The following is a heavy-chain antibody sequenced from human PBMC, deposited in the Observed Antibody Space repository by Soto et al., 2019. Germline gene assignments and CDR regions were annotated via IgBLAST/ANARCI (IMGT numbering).Heavy chain of an antibody. D-gene: IGHD1-26*01. CDR2: IYYSGNT. Sequence: SETLSLSCTVYGGSISGYYWRWIRQTPAKGLEWIGYIYYSGNTNYHPSLQTRVTISVDTSKNQFSLKLSSVTAADTAVYYCAREQVGATTGFDYWGQGALVTVSS. CDR1: GGSISGYY. CDR3: AREQVGATTGFDY. V-gene: IGHV4-59*01. J-gene: IGHJ4*02.